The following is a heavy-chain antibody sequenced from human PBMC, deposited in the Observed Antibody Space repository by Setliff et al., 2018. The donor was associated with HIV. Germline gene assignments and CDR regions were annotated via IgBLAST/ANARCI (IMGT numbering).Heavy chain of an antibody. Sequence: SETLSLTCAVSGGAITNSRHYWVWIRQSPGKGLEWIGTRISDSATTSANPSLKSRVTISLDTSKKQFSLKVISVTAADTAIYYCARGKHDFSNYGSSDYFYYMDVWGKGTTVTV. J-gene: IGHJ6*03. CDR1: GGAITNSRHY. V-gene: IGHV4-39*07. CDR3: ARGKHDFSNYGSSDYFYYMDV. D-gene: IGHD4-4*01. CDR2: ISDSATT.